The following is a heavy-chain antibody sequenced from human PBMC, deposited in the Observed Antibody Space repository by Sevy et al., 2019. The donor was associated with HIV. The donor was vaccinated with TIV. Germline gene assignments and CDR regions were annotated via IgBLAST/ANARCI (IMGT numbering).Heavy chain of an antibody. CDR1: GFTFSSYG. D-gene: IGHD4-17*01. CDR3: AKDRDYGGKPWWLDY. V-gene: IGHV3-30*02. CDR2: IRYDGSNK. J-gene: IGHJ4*02. Sequence: GGSLRLSCAASGFTFSSYGMHWVRQAPGKGLEWVAFIRYDGSNKYYADSVKGRFTISRDNSKNTLYLQMNSLRAEDTAVYYCAKDRDYGGKPWWLDYWGQGTLVTVSS.